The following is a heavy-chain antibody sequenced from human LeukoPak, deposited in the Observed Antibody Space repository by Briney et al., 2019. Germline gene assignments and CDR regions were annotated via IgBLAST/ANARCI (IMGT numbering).Heavy chain of an antibody. CDR3: ATGWCTRTSCSSPLDY. CDR2: ISTHNGNT. CDR1: GYTFSTYG. J-gene: IGHJ4*02. Sequence: GASVTVSCKASGYTFSTYGITWVRQAPGQGLEWMGWISTHNGNTDYAQKFQGRVTMTTDTSTSTAYMELRSLRSDDTAVYYCATGWCTRTSCSSPLDYWGQGTLVTVS. D-gene: IGHD2-2*01. V-gene: IGHV1-18*01.